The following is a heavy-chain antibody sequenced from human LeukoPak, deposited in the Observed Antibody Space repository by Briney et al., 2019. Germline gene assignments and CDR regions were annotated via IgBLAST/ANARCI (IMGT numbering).Heavy chain of an antibody. CDR2: IYYRGRT. Sequence: SETLSLTCTVSGGSITSSSYYWGWIRQPPGKGLEWIGSIYYRGRTYYNPSLKSRVTISVDTSKNQLSLKMSSVTAADTAAYYCARAGYCSSTTCPDAFDIWGQETKVIVSS. CDR3: ARAGYCSSTTCPDAFDI. D-gene: IGHD2-2*01. V-gene: IGHV4-39*07. CDR1: GGSITSSSYY. J-gene: IGHJ3*02.